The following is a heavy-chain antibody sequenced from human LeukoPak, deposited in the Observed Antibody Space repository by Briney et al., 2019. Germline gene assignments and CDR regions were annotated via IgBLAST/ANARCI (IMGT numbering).Heavy chain of an antibody. Sequence: SVKVSCKASGGTFSSYAISWVRQAPGQGLEWMGGIIPIFGTANYAQKFQGRVTITTDESTSTAYMELSSLRSEDTAVHYCARDTYGSGSLENDAFDIWGQGTMVTVSS. CDR3: ARDTYGSGSLENDAFDI. D-gene: IGHD3-10*01. J-gene: IGHJ3*02. CDR1: GGTFSSYA. CDR2: IIPIFGTA. V-gene: IGHV1-69*05.